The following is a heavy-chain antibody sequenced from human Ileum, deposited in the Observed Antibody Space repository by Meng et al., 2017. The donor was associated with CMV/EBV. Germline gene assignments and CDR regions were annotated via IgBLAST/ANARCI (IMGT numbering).Heavy chain of an antibody. Sequence: QVRLVTLCAEVKLPGSPMKVSCTSSGGSVNNYALSWVRQAPGQGLEWMGGIIAVFKTPNYAQKFQGRLTISADASTGTTYMELTGLTSEDTAAYYXARGFTNGWQPFDYWGQGTLVTVSS. CDR1: GGSVNNYA. J-gene: IGHJ4*02. CDR3: ARGFTNGWQPFDY. CDR2: IIAVFKTP. D-gene: IGHD2-8*01. V-gene: IGHV1-69*12.